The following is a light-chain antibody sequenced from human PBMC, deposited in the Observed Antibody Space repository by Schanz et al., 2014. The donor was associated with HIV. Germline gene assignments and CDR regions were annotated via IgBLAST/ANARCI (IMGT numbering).Light chain of an antibody. CDR3: QQYSDWPPST. Sequence: EIVMTQSPATLSASPGERATLSCRASQSVSSNLAWYQQKPGQAPRLLISGASTRATGIPARFSGSGSGTEFTLTISGLQSEDFALYYCQQYSDWPPSTFGQGTKVEIK. J-gene: IGKJ2*01. CDR1: QSVSSN. CDR2: GAS. V-gene: IGKV3-15*01.